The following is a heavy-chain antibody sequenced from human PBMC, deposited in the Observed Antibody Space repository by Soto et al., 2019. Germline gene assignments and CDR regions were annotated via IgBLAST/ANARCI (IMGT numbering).Heavy chain of an antibody. CDR2: ISYDGSNK. J-gene: IGHJ4*02. Sequence: QVQLVESGGGVVQPGRSLRLSCAASGFTFSSYGMHWVRQAPGKGLEWVAVISYDGSNKYYADSVKGRFTISRDNSKNTLYLQMNSLRAEDTAVYYRAKDNGGATWFDYWGQGTLVTVSS. D-gene: IGHD1-26*01. CDR3: AKDNGGATWFDY. CDR1: GFTFSSYG. V-gene: IGHV3-30*18.